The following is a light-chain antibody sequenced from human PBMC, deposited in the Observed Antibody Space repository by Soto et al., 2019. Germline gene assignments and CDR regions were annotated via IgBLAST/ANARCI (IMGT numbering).Light chain of an antibody. CDR2: DVS. J-gene: IGLJ1*01. CDR3: SSYTSSSTLGV. Sequence: QSALTQPASVSGSPGQSITISCTGTSSDVGGYNYVSWYQQHPGKAPKLMIYDVSNRPSGVSNRFYGSKSGNTASLTISGLQAEDEADYYCSSYTSSSTLGVFGTGTKLTVL. CDR1: SSDVGGYNY. V-gene: IGLV2-14*01.